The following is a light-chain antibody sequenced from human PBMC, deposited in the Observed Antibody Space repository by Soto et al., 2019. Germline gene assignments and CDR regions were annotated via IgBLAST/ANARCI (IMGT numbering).Light chain of an antibody. V-gene: IGKV2-28*01. J-gene: IGKJ4*01. CDR1: QSLLHSNGYNY. CDR3: LPALQNHS. Sequence: DIVMTQSPLSLPVTPREPASISCRSSQSLLHSNGYNYLVWYLQKPGQSPQLLIYLGSNRASGVPDRFSGSGSGTDFTLKISRVEAEDVGVYYCLPALQNHSFGGGTKVEIK. CDR2: LGS.